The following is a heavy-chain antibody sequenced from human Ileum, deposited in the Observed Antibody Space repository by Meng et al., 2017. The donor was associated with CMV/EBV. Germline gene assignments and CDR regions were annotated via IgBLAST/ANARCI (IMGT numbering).Heavy chain of an antibody. J-gene: IGHJ4*02. Sequence: GGSLRLSCAASGFTFSRYSIHWVRQAPGKGLEYVSAISSDGGSTYYADSVKGRFTISRDNSKNTLYLQMGSLRAEDTAVYYCARDDPIQLWRAVDYWGQGTLVTVSS. CDR2: ISSDGGST. V-gene: IGHV3-64*02. D-gene: IGHD5-18*01. CDR1: GFTFSRYS. CDR3: ARDDPIQLWRAVDY.